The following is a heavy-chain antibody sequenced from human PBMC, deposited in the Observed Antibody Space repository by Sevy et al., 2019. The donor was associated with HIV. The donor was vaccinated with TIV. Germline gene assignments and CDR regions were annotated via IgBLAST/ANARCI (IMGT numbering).Heavy chain of an antibody. V-gene: IGHV3-33*01. D-gene: IGHD3-22*01. CDR2: IWYDGSNK. CDR3: VRGADYYDSSGANCYY. CDR1: GFTFSKYG. Sequence: GGSLRLSCAASGFTFSKYGMHWVRQAPGKGLEWVALIWYDGSNKYYADSVKGRFTISRDNSKNTLYLQMNSLRAEDTAVYYCVRGADYYDSSGANCYYWGQGTLVTVSS. J-gene: IGHJ4*02.